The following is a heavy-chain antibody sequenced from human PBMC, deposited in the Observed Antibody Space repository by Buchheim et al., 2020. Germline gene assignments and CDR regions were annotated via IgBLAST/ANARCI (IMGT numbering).Heavy chain of an antibody. D-gene: IGHD3-10*01. CDR3: AKDLGVYGSGSYLGIDY. J-gene: IGHJ4*02. Sequence: QVQLVESGGGVVQPGRSLRLSCAASGFTFSSYGLHWVRQAPGKGLGWVAVISYDGSNKYYEDSVKGRFTISRDNYKTTLYMQMNSLRAEDTAVYYCAKDLGVYGSGSYLGIDYWGQGTL. V-gene: IGHV3-30*18. CDR1: GFTFSSYG. CDR2: ISYDGSNK.